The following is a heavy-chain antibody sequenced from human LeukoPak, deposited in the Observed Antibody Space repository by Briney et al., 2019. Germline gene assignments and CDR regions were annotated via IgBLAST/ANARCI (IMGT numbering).Heavy chain of an antibody. Sequence: PGGSLRLSCAASGFTFSGSTMNWVRQAPGKGLEWVSSITSGSSYIYYADSVKGRFTISRDNAKNSLYLQMNSLRAEDTAVYYCARDPYSGSYGNYYYYFMDVWGKGTTVTISS. CDR2: ITSGSSYI. CDR1: GFTFSGST. D-gene: IGHD1-26*01. V-gene: IGHV3-21*01. J-gene: IGHJ6*03. CDR3: ARDPYSGSYGNYYYYFMDV.